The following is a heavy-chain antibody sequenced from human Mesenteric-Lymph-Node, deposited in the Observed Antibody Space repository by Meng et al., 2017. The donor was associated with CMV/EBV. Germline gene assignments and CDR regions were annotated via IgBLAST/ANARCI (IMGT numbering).Heavy chain of an antibody. V-gene: IGHV3-30-3*01. CDR1: GFTFSSYA. CDR2: ISYDGSNK. Sequence: GGSLRLSCAASGFTFSSYAMHWVRQAPGKGLEWVAVISYDGSNKYYADSVKGRFTISRDNSKNTLYLQMNSLRSDDTAVYFCARDPLLNSNFHPLEYWGQGTLVTVSS. CDR3: ARDPLLNSNFHPLEY. D-gene: IGHD4-11*01. J-gene: IGHJ4*02.